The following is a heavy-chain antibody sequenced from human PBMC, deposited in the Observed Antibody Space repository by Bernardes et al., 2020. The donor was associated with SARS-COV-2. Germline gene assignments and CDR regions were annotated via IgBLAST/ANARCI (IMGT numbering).Heavy chain of an antibody. D-gene: IGHD6-13*01. Sequence: SETLSLTCTVSGGPIGSHYWSWIRQSPGKGLEWIGNVYFTGNTNHNPSLRSRAIIGIDTSKSQFSLRLNSVTAADAVVYYCARDVFLGSSWDQSYYGMDVWGQGTTVTVSS. CDR2: VYFTGNT. J-gene: IGHJ6*02. CDR3: ARDVFLGSSWDQSYYGMDV. V-gene: IGHV4-59*11. CDR1: GGPIGSHY.